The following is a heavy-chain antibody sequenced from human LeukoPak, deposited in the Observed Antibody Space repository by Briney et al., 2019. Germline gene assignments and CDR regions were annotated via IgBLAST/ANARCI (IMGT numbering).Heavy chain of an antibody. CDR1: GGSISSGDYY. CDR3: ARRKSGWFDP. J-gene: IGHJ5*02. Sequence: PSQTLSLTCTVSGGSISSGDYYWTWLRQPPGKDLEWIGYIYYSGSTYYNPSLKSRVTISVDTSKNQFSLKLSSLTAADTAMYSCARRKSGWFDPWGQGTLVIVPS. V-gene: IGHV4-30-4*01. CDR2: IYYSGST.